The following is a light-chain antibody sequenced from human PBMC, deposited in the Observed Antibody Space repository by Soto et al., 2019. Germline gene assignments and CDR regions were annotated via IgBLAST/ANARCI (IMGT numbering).Light chain of an antibody. CDR2: DAS. V-gene: IGKV1-33*01. J-gene: IGKJ4*01. Sequence: IQMTQSPSTLSGSVGDRVTITCRASQTISSWLAWYQQKSGKAPKLLIYDASDLETGVPSRFSGSGSGTDFTFTINILQPEDIATYYCQQYDNLPLTFGGGTKVDIK. CDR3: QQYDNLPLT. CDR1: QTISSW.